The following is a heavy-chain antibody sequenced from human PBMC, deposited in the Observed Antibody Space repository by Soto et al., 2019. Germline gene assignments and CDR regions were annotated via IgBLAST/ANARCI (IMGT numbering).Heavy chain of an antibody. V-gene: IGHV1-46*01. CDR1: GHTFTSYY. D-gene: IGHD3-22*01. J-gene: IGHJ4*02. Sequence: ASVKVSCKASGHTFTSYYMHWVRHAPGQGLEWMGIINPSGGSTSYAQKFQGRVTMTRDTSTSTVYMELSSLRSEDTAVYYCARALYDSSGYYPYYFDYWGQGTLVTVSS. CDR3: ARALYDSSGYYPYYFDY. CDR2: INPSGGST.